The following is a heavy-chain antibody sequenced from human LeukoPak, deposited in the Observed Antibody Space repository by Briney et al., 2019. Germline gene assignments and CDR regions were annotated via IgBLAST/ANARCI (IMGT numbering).Heavy chain of an antibody. Sequence: PSETLSLTCIVPGGSISSSGYYWDWIRQSPGKGLEWIGTCSSGGSAYYNPSLTSRVSISKDTSDNQFSLRLYSVTAADTAVYYCARKQTGTMYDVWGQGTQVTVSS. D-gene: IGHD1-7*01. CDR3: ARKQTGTMYDV. V-gene: IGHV4-39*07. CDR1: GGSISSSGYY. J-gene: IGHJ4*02. CDR2: CSSGGSA.